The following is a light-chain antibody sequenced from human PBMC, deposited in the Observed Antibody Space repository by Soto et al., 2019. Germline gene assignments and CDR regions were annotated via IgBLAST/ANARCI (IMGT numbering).Light chain of an antibody. J-gene: IGLJ1*01. CDR2: DVS. CDR1: SSDVGGHRY. Sequence: QSVLAQPASVSGSPGQSITISCTGSSSDVGGHRYVSWFQQHPGKAPKVIIYDVSNRPSGVSNRFSGSKSGNTASLTIAGLQAEDEADNYCNSYSTTFSPYVFVTGTMVIVL. CDR3: NSYSTTFSPYV. V-gene: IGLV2-14*03.